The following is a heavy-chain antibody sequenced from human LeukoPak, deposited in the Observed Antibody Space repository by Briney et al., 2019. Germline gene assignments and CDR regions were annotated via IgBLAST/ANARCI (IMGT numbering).Heavy chain of an antibody. Sequence: SETLSLTCIVSGGSISSYYWSWIRQPPGKGLEWIGNIYYRGSTNYNPSLNSRVIMSVDTTNNQFSLRLSSVTAADTAVYYCARGRTQGNRIDYWGQGTLVTVSS. J-gene: IGHJ4*02. CDR2: IYYRGST. V-gene: IGHV4-59*12. D-gene: IGHD2-2*01. CDR1: GGSISSYY. CDR3: ARGRTQGNRIDY.